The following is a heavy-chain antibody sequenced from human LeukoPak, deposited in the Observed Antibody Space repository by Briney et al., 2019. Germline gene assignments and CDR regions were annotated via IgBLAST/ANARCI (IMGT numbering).Heavy chain of an antibody. V-gene: IGHV4-30-4*01. J-gene: IGHJ4*02. CDR2: IYYSGTT. D-gene: IGHD3-3*01. CDR3: TRAYWIGFHFDS. CDR1: GVSISSGDYF. Sequence: SETLSLTCSVSGVSISSGDYFWTWIRQPPGKGLEYIGYIYYSGTTYYNPSLKSRITMSVDMSANQFSLRLTSVSAADTAVYYCTRAYWIGFHFDSWGQGILVSVSS.